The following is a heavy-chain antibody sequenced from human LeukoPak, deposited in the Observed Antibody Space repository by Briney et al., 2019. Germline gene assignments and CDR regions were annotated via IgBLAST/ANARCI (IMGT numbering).Heavy chain of an antibody. V-gene: IGHV1-46*01. D-gene: IGHD5-18*01. CDR2: INPSGGST. CDR3: ARDVNTWIQLWLRGRYYYYGMDV. J-gene: IGHJ6*02. CDR1: GYTFTGYY. Sequence: ASVKVSCKASGYTFTGYYMHWVRQAPGQGLEWMGIINPSGGSTSYAQKFQGRVTMTRDTSTSTVYMELSSLRSEDTAVYYCARDVNTWIQLWLRGRYYYYGMDVWGQGTTVTVSS.